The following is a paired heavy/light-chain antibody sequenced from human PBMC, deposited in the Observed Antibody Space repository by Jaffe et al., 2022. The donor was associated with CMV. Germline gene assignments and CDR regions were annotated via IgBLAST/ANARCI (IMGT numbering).Light chain of an antibody. CDR3: MQALQTIFT. CDR2: LGS. CDR1: QSLLHSNGYNY. J-gene: IGKJ3*01. V-gene: IGKV2-28*01. Sequence: DIVMTQSPLSLPVTPGEPASISCRSSQSLLHSNGYNYLDWYLQKPGKSPQLLIYLGSNRASGVPDRFSGSGSGTDFTLKISRVEAEDVGVYYCMQALQTIFTFGPGTKVDIK.
Heavy chain of an antibody. CDR3: ASPDYGSGYFNGVYGFDP. V-gene: IGHV3-11*01. D-gene: IGHD3-10*01. J-gene: IGHJ5*02. CDR2: ISSSGSTI. Sequence: QVQLVESGGGLVKPGGSLRLSCAASGFTFSDYYMSWIRQAPGKGLEWVSYISSSGSTIYYADSVKGRFTISRDNAKNSLYLQMNSLRAEDTAVYYCASPDYGSGYFNGVYGFDPWGQGTLVTVSS. CDR1: GFTFSDYY.